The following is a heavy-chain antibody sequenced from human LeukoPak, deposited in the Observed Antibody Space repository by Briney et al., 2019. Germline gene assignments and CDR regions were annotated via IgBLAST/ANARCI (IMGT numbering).Heavy chain of an antibody. CDR3: AKDPHFWSGYSHSDYYYMDV. D-gene: IGHD3-3*02. Sequence: GGSLRLSCAASGFTFSNYWMSWVRQAPGKGLEWVSAISGSGGSTYYADSVKGRFTISRDNSKNTLYLQMNSLRAEDTAVYYCAKDPHFWSGYSHSDYYYMDVWGKGTTVTVSS. CDR1: GFTFSNYW. J-gene: IGHJ6*03. CDR2: ISGSGGST. V-gene: IGHV3-23*01.